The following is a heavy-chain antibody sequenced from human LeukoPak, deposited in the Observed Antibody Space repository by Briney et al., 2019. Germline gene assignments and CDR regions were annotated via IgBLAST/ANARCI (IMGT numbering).Heavy chain of an antibody. D-gene: IGHD3-10*01. CDR3: ARSGAYKWLDP. CDR2: INPNSGGT. CDR1: GYTFTGYY. Sequence: ASVKVSCKASGYTFTGYYMHWVRQAPGQGLEWMGWINPNSGGTNYAQKFQGRVTMTRDTSISTAYMELSSLRSEDTAAYYCARSGAYKWLDPWGQGILVTVSS. V-gene: IGHV1-2*02. J-gene: IGHJ5*02.